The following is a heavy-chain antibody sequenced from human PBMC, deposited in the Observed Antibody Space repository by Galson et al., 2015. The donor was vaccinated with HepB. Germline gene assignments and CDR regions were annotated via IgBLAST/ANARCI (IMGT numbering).Heavy chain of an antibody. CDR1: GFTFSNAW. Sequence: SLRLSCAASGFTFSNAWMSWVRQAPGKGLEWVGRIKSKTDGGTTDYAAPVKGRFTISGDDSKNSLYLQMNSLKTEDTAVYYCTTVATSVITIFGTDVFDIWGQGTMVTVSS. V-gene: IGHV3-15*01. CDR2: IKSKTDGGTT. CDR3: TTVATSVITIFGTDVFDI. J-gene: IGHJ3*02. D-gene: IGHD3-3*01.